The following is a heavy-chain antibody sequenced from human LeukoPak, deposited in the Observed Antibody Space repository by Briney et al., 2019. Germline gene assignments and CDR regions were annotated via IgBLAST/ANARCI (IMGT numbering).Heavy chain of an antibody. CDR3: ARGRLLWSQTGYYYMDV. D-gene: IGHD3-10*01. V-gene: IGHV4-34*01. Sequence: SETLSLTCAVYGGPFSGYYWSWIRQPPGKGLEWIGEINHSGSTNYNPSPKSRVTISVDTPKKQYPLKLSSVTAADTAVYYCARGRLLWSQTGYYYMDVWGKGTTVTVSS. J-gene: IGHJ6*03. CDR1: GGPFSGYY. CDR2: INHSGST.